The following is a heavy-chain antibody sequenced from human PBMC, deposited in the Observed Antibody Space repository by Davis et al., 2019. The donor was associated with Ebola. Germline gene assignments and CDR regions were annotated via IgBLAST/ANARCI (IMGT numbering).Heavy chain of an antibody. D-gene: IGHD1-26*01. CDR2: IYHSGST. Sequence: SETLSLTCAVSGGSISSSNCWSWVRQPPGKGLEWIGEIYHSGSTNYNPSLKSRVTISVDKSKNQFSLKLSSVTAADTAVYYCARISKGALFFDYWGQGTLVTVSS. V-gene: IGHV4-4*02. CDR3: ARISKGALFFDY. CDR1: GGSISSSNC. J-gene: IGHJ4*02.